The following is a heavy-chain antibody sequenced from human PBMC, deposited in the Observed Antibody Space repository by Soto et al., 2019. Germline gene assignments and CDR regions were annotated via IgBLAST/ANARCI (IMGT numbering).Heavy chain of an antibody. V-gene: IGHV1-3*01. Sequence: QVQLVQSGAEVKKPGASVKVSCKASGYTFTSYAMHWVRQAPGQRLEWMGWINAGNGNTKYSQKFQGRVTITRDTSASTAYRELSSLRSEDTAWYYCASRRWGYFDYGTDVWGQGTTVTVSS. CDR2: INAGNGNT. D-gene: IGHD3-9*01. J-gene: IGHJ6*02. CDR3: ASRRWGYFDYGTDV. CDR1: GYTFTSYA.